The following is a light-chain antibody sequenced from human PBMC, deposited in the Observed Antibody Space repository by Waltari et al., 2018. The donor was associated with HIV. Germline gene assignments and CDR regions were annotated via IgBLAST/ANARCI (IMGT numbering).Light chain of an antibody. J-gene: IGKJ5*01. CDR3: QQFFSTLIT. V-gene: IGKV1-39*01. CDR1: RSIVTY. CDR2: DAS. Sequence: DIQMTQTPSSLSASVGDRVTITCRASRSIVTYLNWYQQKTGGAPKLLIYDASRLQSWVPSRFSASGSGTDFTLTISSLQPEDFATYYCQQFFSTLITFGQGTRLE.